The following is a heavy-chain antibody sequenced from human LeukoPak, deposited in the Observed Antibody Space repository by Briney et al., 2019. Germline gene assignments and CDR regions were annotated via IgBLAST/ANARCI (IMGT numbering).Heavy chain of an antibody. Sequence: SETLSLTCTVSGGSVSSGSYYWSWIRQPPGKGLEWIGYIYYSGSTNYNPSLKSRVTISVDTSKNQFSLKLSSVTAADTAVYYCARDWFISIPYYGSGGHNYYYYGMDVWGQGTTVTVSS. D-gene: IGHD3-10*01. CDR3: ARDWFISIPYYGSGGHNYYYYGMDV. CDR2: IYYSGST. V-gene: IGHV4-61*01. CDR1: GGSVSSGSYY. J-gene: IGHJ6*02.